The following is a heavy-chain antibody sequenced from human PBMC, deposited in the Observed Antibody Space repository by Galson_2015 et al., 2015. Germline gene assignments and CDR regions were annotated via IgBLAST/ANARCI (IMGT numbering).Heavy chain of an antibody. Sequence: SVKVSCKASGGSFSIYPISWVRQAPGQGPQWMGGITPIFGTANYAQKFQGRVTITAEKSTTTTYMELSSLTYEDTAMYYCARASQDCSGNSCPCNYRGQGTLVTVSS. CDR3: ARASQDCSGNSCPCNY. V-gene: IGHV1-69*06. CDR2: ITPIFGTA. D-gene: IGHD2-15*01. CDR1: GGSFSIYP. J-gene: IGHJ4*02.